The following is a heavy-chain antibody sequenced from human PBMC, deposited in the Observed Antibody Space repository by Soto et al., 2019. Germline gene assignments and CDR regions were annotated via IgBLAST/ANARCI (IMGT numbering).Heavy chain of an antibody. Sequence: DVTLRLSCAASRITFSGFTMSWVRQAPGKGLECVSAIFGSGSSTYYEDSVKGRFTISRENSQNTHYLQMSRFRAEDTAAYYSATDNWNTVTAYWGQRTLVIVSS. CDR2: IFGSGSST. V-gene: IGHV3-23*01. CDR3: ATDNWNTVTAY. CDR1: RITFSGFT. D-gene: IGHD2-21*02. J-gene: IGHJ4*02.